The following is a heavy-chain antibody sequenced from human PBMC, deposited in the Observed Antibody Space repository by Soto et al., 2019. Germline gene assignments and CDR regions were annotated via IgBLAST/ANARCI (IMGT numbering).Heavy chain of an antibody. CDR2: ISSSSSYT. V-gene: IGHV3-11*06. D-gene: IGHD3-16*01. Sequence: QVQLVESGGGLVKPGGSLRLSCAASGFTFSDYYMSWIRQAPGKGLEWVSYISSSSSYTNYADSVKGRFTISRDNAKNSLYLLMNSLRAEDTAVYYCARVEVASFRRLGHFDYWGQGTLVTVSS. CDR3: ARVEVASFRRLGHFDY. J-gene: IGHJ4*02. CDR1: GFTFSDYY.